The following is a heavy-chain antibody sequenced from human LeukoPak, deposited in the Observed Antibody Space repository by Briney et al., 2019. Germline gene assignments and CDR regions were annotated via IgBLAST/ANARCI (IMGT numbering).Heavy chain of an antibody. D-gene: IGHD3-10*01. Sequence: PSETLSLTCTVSGGSISSYYWSWIRQPPGKGLEWIGYIYYSGSTNYNPSLKSRVTISVDTSKNQFSLKLSSVTAADTAVYYRARDYYGSGSYFPFDYWGQGTLVTVSS. V-gene: IGHV4-59*01. CDR1: GGSISSYY. CDR2: IYYSGST. CDR3: ARDYYGSGSYFPFDY. J-gene: IGHJ4*02.